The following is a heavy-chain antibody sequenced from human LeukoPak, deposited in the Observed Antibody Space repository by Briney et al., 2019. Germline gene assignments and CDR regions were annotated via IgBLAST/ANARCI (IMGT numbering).Heavy chain of an antibody. V-gene: IGHV4-4*07. Sequence: SETLSLTCTVSRGSTSTYYWSWIRQPAGKGLEWIGRIYPSGNTNFNPSLMSRVTMSIDTSKNQFSLKLSSVTAADTAVYYCARSSEGRYYYDSSGFSYYYYYMDVWGKGTTVTISS. D-gene: IGHD3-22*01. CDR2: IYPSGNT. J-gene: IGHJ6*03. CDR1: RGSTSTYY. CDR3: ARSSEGRYYYDSSGFSYYYYYMDV.